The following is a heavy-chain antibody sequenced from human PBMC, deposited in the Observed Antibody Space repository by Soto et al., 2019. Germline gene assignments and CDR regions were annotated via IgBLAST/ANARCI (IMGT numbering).Heavy chain of an antibody. Sequence: QVQLVQSGAEVKKPGASVKVSCKASGYTFSSYDINWVRQATGQGLEWMGWMNPNSGNTGYALKFQGRVTMTRDTSVSTAYMELSSLSSEDTAVYYCARGHIVGANPTRYWGQGTLVTVSS. V-gene: IGHV1-8*01. CDR1: GYTFSSYD. CDR2: MNPNSGNT. CDR3: ARGHIVGANPTRY. J-gene: IGHJ4*02. D-gene: IGHD1-26*01.